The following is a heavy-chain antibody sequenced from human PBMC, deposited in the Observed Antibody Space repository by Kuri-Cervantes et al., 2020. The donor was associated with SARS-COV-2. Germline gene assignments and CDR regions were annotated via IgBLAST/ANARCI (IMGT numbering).Heavy chain of an antibody. CDR3: VRNHDFWSGYSTGPLDY. V-gene: IGHV3-48*04. CDR1: GFTFSSYS. Sequence: GESLKIPCAASGFTFSSYSMSWVRQAPGKGLEWISYISSNGNTIYYADSVKGRFTISRDNAKDSLDLQMNSLRAEDTAIYYCVRNHDFWSGYSTGPLDYWGQGTLVTVSS. CDR2: ISSNGNTI. D-gene: IGHD3-3*01. J-gene: IGHJ4*02.